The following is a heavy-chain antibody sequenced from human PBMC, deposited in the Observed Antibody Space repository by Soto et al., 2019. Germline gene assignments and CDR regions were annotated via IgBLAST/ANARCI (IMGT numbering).Heavy chain of an antibody. J-gene: IGHJ6*02. V-gene: IGHV3-23*01. D-gene: IGHD3-16*01. CDR2: ISGSGGST. CDR1: GFTFSGYA. Sequence: PGGSLRLSCAASGFTFSGYAMSWVRQAPGKGLERVSVISGSGGSTYYADSVKGRFTISRDNSKNTLYLQMNSLRAEDTAVYYCAKDGGDGYGMDVWGQGTTVTVSS. CDR3: AKDGGDGYGMDV.